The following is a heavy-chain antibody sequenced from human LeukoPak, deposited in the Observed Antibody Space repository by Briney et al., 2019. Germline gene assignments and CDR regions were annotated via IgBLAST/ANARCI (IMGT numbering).Heavy chain of an antibody. CDR1: VGSISSSSYY. J-gene: IGHJ5*02. D-gene: IGHD5-18*01. Sequence: PSETLSLTCTVSVGSISSSSYYWGWIRQPPGKGLEWIGSIYYSGSTYYNPSLKSRVTISVDTSKNQFSLKLSSVTAADTAVYYCARQGHSGFDPWGQGTLVTVSS. V-gene: IGHV4-39*01. CDR2: IYYSGST. CDR3: ARQGHSGFDP.